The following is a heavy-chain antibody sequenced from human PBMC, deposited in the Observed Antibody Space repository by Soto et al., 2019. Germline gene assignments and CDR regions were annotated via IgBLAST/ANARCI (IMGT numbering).Heavy chain of an antibody. CDR2: IYSGGST. CDR1: GFTVSSNY. CDR3: ARERQGCSSTSCYLVGDMDV. Sequence: GGSLRLSCAASGFTVSSNYMSWVRQAPGKGLEWVSVIYSGGSTYYADSVKGRFTISRDNSKNTLYLQMNSLRAEDTAVYYCARERQGCSSTSCYLVGDMDVWGKGTTVTVSS. J-gene: IGHJ6*03. V-gene: IGHV3-66*01. D-gene: IGHD2-2*01.